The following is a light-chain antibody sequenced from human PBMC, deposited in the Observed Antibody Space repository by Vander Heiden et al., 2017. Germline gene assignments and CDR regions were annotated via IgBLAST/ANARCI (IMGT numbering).Light chain of an antibody. CDR2: DAS. Sequence: AVQLTQSPSSLSTSVGDRVTIICRASQDISSGLAWYQQKPGKAPKLLIYDASSLESGVPLRFSGSGTGTDFTLTISGLRPEDFATYYCQQFDNYPWTFGQGTKVELK. CDR3: QQFDNYPWT. J-gene: IGKJ1*01. CDR1: QDISSG. V-gene: IGKV1D-13*01.